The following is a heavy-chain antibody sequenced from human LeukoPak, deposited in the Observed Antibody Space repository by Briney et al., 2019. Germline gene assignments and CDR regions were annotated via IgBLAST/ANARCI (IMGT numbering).Heavy chain of an antibody. Sequence: ASVKVSCTASGYTFTSYDINWVRQATGQGLEWMGWMNPNSGNTGYAQKFQGRVTMTRNTSISTAYMELSSLRSEDTAVYYCAEGAYYYDSSGSGDAFDIWGQGTMVTVSS. CDR2: MNPNSGNT. CDR3: AEGAYYYDSSGSGDAFDI. V-gene: IGHV1-8*01. J-gene: IGHJ3*02. D-gene: IGHD3-22*01. CDR1: GYTFTSYD.